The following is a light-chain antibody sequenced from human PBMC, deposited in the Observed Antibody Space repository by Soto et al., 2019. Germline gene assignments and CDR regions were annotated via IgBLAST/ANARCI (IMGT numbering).Light chain of an antibody. CDR1: QSVSSSY. J-gene: IGKJ3*01. Sequence: EIVLTQSPGTLTLSPRERATLSCRASQSVSSSYLAWYRQKPGQAPRLLIYGASTRATGIPDRFNGSGSGTDFTLTISRLEPEDFAVYYCQQYGSSPFTFGPGTKVDIK. CDR3: QQYGSSPFT. CDR2: GAS. V-gene: IGKV3-20*01.